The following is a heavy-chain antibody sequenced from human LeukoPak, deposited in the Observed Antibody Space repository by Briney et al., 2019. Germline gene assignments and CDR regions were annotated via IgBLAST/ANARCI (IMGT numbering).Heavy chain of an antibody. D-gene: IGHD2-15*01. CDR3: TTDYQWWTFDY. Sequence: GGSLRLSCAASGFTFSSYGMHWVRQAPGKGLEWVGRIKSKTDGGTTDYAAPVKGRFTISRDDSKNTLYLQMNSLKTEDTAVYYCTTDYQWWTFDYWGQGTLVTVSS. V-gene: IGHV3-15*01. CDR2: IKSKTDGGTT. CDR1: GFTFSSYG. J-gene: IGHJ4*02.